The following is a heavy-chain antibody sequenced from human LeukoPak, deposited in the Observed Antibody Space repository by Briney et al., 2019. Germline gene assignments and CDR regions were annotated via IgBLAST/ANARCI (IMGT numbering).Heavy chain of an antibody. CDR2: VSYDGSNK. J-gene: IGHJ5*02. CDR3: ARVGDTTVVTNWFDP. V-gene: IGHV3-30*04. D-gene: IGHD4-23*01. CDR1: GFTFSSYA. Sequence: AGGSLRLSCAASGFTFSSYAMHWDRQAPGKGLEWVAVVSYDGSNKYYADSVKGRFTISRDNSKNTLYLQMNSLRAEDTAVYYCARVGDTTVVTNWFDPWGQGTLVTVSS.